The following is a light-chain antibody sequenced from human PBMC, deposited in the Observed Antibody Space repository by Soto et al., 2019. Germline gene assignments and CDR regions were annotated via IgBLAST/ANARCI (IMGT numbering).Light chain of an antibody. V-gene: IGKV3-15*01. J-gene: IGKJ5*01. CDR1: QSVSRN. CDR2: GAS. CDR3: QQYSTWPT. Sequence: EIVMTQSPATLSLSPGERATLSCRASQSVSRNLAWYQQRPGQAPRLLISGASTMATGIAARFSGSGSGREFPLTSSSLQSEDSALYYCQQYSTWPTFGQGKRLEIK.